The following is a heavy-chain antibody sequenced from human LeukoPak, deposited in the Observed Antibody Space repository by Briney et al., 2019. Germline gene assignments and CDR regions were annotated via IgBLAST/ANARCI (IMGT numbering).Heavy chain of an antibody. J-gene: IGHJ6*02. Sequence: PSETLSLTCAAYGGSFSDYYWSWIRQPPGKGLEWIGEINHSGSTNYNPSLKSRVTISVDTSKNQFSLKLSSVTAADTAVYYCARGWYCSSTTCFYGMDVWGQGTTVTVSS. CDR3: ARGWYCSSTTCFYGMDV. V-gene: IGHV4-34*01. CDR1: GGSFSDYY. CDR2: INHSGST. D-gene: IGHD2-2*01.